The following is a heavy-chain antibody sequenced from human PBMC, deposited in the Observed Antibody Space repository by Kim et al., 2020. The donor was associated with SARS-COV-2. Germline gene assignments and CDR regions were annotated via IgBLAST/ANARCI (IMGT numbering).Heavy chain of an antibody. CDR2: ISSSSSYI. J-gene: IGHJ4*02. D-gene: IGHD3-22*01. CDR1: GFTFSSYS. Sequence: GGSLRLSCAASGFTFSSYSMNWVRQAPGQGLEWVSSISSSSSYIYYVDSVKGRFTISRDNAKNSLYLQMNSLRAEDTAVYYCARVSYYYDSSGYDYWGQGTLVTVSS. CDR3: ARVSYYYDSSGYDY. V-gene: IGHV3-21*01.